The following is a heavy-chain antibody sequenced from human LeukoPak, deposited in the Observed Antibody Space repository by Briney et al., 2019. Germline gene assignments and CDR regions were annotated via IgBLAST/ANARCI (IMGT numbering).Heavy chain of an antibody. D-gene: IGHD2-2*01. CDR2: IKQDGSEK. J-gene: IGHJ3*02. Sequence: PGGSLRLSCAASGFTFSSYWMNWVRQAPGKGLEWVANIKQDGSEKYYVDSVKGRFTISRDNAKNSLYLQMNSLRAEDTAVYYCAKDFDGGSSFPDAFDIWGQGTMVTVSS. V-gene: IGHV3-7*01. CDR3: AKDFDGGSSFPDAFDI. CDR1: GFTFSSYW.